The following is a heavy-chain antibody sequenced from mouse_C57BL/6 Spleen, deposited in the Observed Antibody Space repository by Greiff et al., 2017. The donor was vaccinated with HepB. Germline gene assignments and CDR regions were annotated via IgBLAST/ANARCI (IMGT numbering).Heavy chain of an antibody. V-gene: IGHV1-69*01. CDR2: IDPSDSYT. D-gene: IGHD1-1*01. Sequence: QVQLQQPGAELVMPGASVKLSCKASGYTFTSYWMHWVKQRPGQGLEWIGEIDPSDSYTNYNQKFKGKSTLTVDKSSSTAYMQLSSLTSEDSAVYYCARRGTTVVATVDVWGTGTTVTVSS. J-gene: IGHJ1*03. CDR3: ARRGTTVVATVDV. CDR1: GYTFTSYW.